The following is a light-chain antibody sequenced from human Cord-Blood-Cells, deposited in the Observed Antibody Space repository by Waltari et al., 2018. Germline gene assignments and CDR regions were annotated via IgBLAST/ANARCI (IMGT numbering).Light chain of an antibody. V-gene: IGKV3-11*01. CDR3: QHRSNWPRT. Sequence: VFTQSPATLSLSPGERATLSCRSSQSVSSYLAWYQQKPRQSPSLLIYYASNRATGIPARFSGSGSGTDFTLTISSLEPEDFAVYYCQHRSNWPRTFGPGTKVDIK. J-gene: IGKJ3*01. CDR2: YAS. CDR1: QSVSSY.